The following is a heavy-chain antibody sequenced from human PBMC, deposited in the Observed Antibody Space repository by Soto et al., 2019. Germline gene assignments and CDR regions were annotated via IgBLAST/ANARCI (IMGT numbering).Heavy chain of an antibody. CDR1: GGSFSGYY. CDR3: ARRRIQLWLMGNLGWFDP. Sequence: SETLSLTCAVYGGSFSGYYWSWIRQPPGKGLEWIGEINHSGSTNHNPSLKSRVTISVDTSKNQFSPKLSSVTAADTAVYYCARRRIQLWLMGNLGWFDPWGQGTLVTVSS. D-gene: IGHD5-18*01. J-gene: IGHJ5*02. V-gene: IGHV4-34*01. CDR2: INHSGST.